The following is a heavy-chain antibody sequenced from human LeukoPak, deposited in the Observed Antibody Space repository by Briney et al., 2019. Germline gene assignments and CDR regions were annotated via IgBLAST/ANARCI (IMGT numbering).Heavy chain of an antibody. J-gene: IGHJ4*02. D-gene: IGHD2-8*01. CDR3: ARVANQNGDY. CDR2: ISSSGNNV. CDR1: GFTFSTYE. Sequence: PGGSLRLSCAVSGFTFSTYEMNWVRQAPGKGLEWVSYISSSGNNVYYADSVKGRFSTSRDYAKNSLFLQMNSLRAEDTAVYYCARVANQNGDYWGQGTLVTVSS. V-gene: IGHV3-48*03.